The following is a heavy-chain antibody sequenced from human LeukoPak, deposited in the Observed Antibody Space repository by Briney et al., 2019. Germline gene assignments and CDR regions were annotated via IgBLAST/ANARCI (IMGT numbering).Heavy chain of an antibody. V-gene: IGHV1-46*01. CDR2: INPSGGST. CDR3: ARSSAYDY. D-gene: IGHD3-22*01. Sequence: ASVKVSCKASGYTFTSYYMHWVRQAPGQGLEWMGTINPSGGSTNYAQKFQGRVTTTSDTSTSTVYMELSSLRSEDTAVFYCARSSAYDYWGQGTLVTVSS. J-gene: IGHJ4*02. CDR1: GYTFTSYY.